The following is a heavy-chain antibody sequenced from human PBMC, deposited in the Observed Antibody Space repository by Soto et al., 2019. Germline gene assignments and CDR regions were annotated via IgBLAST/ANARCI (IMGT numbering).Heavy chain of an antibody. CDR3: AKPLGHYYDSSGYYPDY. V-gene: IGHV3-23*01. J-gene: IGHJ4*02. D-gene: IGHD3-22*01. CDR1: GFTFSSYA. Sequence: EVQLLESGGGLVQPGGSLRLSCAASGFTFSSYAMSWVRQAPGKGLEWVSGVSGSADTRYYADSVKGRFTISRDNSKNTLYLQMNSLRAEDTAVYYCAKPLGHYYDSSGYYPDYWGQGTLLTVSS. CDR2: VSGSADTR.